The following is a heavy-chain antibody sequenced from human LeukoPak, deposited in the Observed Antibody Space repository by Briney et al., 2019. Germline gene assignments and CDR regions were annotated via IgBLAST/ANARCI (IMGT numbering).Heavy chain of an antibody. CDR2: ISSSSSYI. Sequence: GGSLRLSCAASGFTFSIYSMNWVRQAPGKGLEWVSSISSSSSYIFYADSVKGRFTISRDNAKTSLYLQMNSLRAEDTAVYYCARDRKGSIAAAGTRDYWGQGTLVTVSS. D-gene: IGHD6-13*01. CDR3: ARDRKGSIAAAGTRDY. J-gene: IGHJ4*02. CDR1: GFTFSIYS. V-gene: IGHV3-21*01.